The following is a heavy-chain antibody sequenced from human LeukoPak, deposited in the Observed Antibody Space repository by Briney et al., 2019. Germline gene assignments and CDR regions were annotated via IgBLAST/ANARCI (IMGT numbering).Heavy chain of an antibody. Sequence: GGSLRLSCAASGFTFSSYAMIWVRQAPGKGLEWFSAISGSGGSTYYADSVKGRLTISRDNSKNTLYLQMYSLRAEDTAVYYCAKARDVVVVAAQIVDYWGQGTLVTVSS. V-gene: IGHV3-23*01. CDR2: ISGSGGST. J-gene: IGHJ4*02. D-gene: IGHD2-15*01. CDR3: AKARDVVVVAAQIVDY. CDR1: GFTFSSYA.